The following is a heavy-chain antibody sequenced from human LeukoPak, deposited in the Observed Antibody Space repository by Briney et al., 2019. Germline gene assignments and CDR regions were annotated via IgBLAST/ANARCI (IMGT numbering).Heavy chain of an antibody. J-gene: IGHJ4*02. CDR1: GFTFSNYW. CDR3: AKGGKYSSGWSPFDY. CDR2: ISGSGGST. V-gene: IGHV3-23*01. D-gene: IGHD6-19*01. Sequence: GGSLRLSCVASGFTFSNYWMHWVRQAPGKGLEWVSAISGSGGSTYYADSVKGRFTISRDNSKNTLYLQMNSLRAEDTAVYYCAKGGKYSSGWSPFDYWGQGTLVTVSS.